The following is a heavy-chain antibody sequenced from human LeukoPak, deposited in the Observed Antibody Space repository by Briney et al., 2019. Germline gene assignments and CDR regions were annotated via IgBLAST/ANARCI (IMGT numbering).Heavy chain of an antibody. D-gene: IGHD6-13*01. CDR3: ARVLPSSWFFFDY. CDR2: TRQDGSVS. Sequence: PGGSLRLSCTASGFSFGPYWMGWVRQAPEKGLEWVASTRQDGSVSYYVESVKGRFTISRDNAKNALYLYMNSLRPEDTAVYYCARVLPSSWFFFDYWGQGTLVTVSS. J-gene: IGHJ4*02. V-gene: IGHV3-7*01. CDR1: GFSFGPYW.